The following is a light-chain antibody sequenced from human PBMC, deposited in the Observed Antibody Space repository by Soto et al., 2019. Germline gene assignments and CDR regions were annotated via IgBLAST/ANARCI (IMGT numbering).Light chain of an antibody. CDR3: LQYGISPLT. CDR1: QSVSSSY. J-gene: IGKJ4*01. Sequence: EIVLTQSPGTLSLSPGERATLSCRASQSVSSSYLAWYQQKPGQAPRLLIYGASSRATGIPDRFSGSGSGTDFTLSISRLEPEDFAVYYCLQYGISPLTFGGGTKVEIK. CDR2: GAS. V-gene: IGKV3-20*01.